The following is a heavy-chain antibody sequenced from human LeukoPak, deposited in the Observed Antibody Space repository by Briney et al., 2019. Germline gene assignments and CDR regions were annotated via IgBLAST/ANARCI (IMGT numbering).Heavy chain of an antibody. CDR2: IYYSGST. CDR3: ARDVFLPGPHYWYFDL. J-gene: IGHJ2*01. V-gene: IGHV4-59*01. CDR1: GVSISSYY. Sequence: SETLSLTCTVSGVSISSYYWSWIRQPPGKGLEWIGYIYYSGSTNYNPSLKSRVTISVDTSKNQFSLKLSSVTAADTAVYYCARDVFLPGPHYWYFDLWGRGTLVTVSS. D-gene: IGHD5/OR15-5a*01.